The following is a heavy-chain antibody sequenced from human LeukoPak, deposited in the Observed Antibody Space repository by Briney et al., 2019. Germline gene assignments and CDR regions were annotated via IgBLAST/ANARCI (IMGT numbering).Heavy chain of an antibody. D-gene: IGHD5-12*01. J-gene: IGHJ3*02. CDR1: GGSISSSSYY. Sequence: PSETLSLTCTVSGGSISSSSYYWGWIRQPPGKGLEWIGSIYYSGSTYYNPSLKSRVTISVDTSKNQFSLKLSSVTAADTAVYYCARDLGVATISGIGAFDIWGQGTMVTVSS. CDR3: ARDLGVATISGIGAFDI. CDR2: IYYSGST. V-gene: IGHV4-39*07.